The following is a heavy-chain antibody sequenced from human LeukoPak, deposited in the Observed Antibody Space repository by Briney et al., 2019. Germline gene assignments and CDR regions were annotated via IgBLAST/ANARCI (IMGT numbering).Heavy chain of an antibody. D-gene: IGHD3-16*01. V-gene: IGHV4-59*01. J-gene: IGHJ6*03. CDR2: VYYSGST. CDR1: GGSINSYY. CDR3: ARVGEDPNRYYYYMDV. Sequence: SETLSLTCTVSGGSINSYYWSWIRQPPGKGLEWIGYVYYSGSTNYNPSLKSRVTISVDTSKNQFSLKLSSVTAADTALYYCARVGEDPNRYYYYMDVWGKGTTITVSS.